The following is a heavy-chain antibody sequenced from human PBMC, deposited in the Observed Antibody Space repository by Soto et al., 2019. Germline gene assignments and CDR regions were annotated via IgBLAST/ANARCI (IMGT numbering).Heavy chain of an antibody. CDR1: GGSISSGGYY. J-gene: IGHJ4*02. Sequence: TLSLTCTVSGGSISSGGYYWSWIRQHPGKGLEWIGYIYYSGSTYYNPSLKSRVTISVDTSKNQFSLKLSSVTAADTAVYYCARDNVVTARNYFDYWGQGTLVTVSS. CDR3: ARDNVVTARNYFDY. D-gene: IGHD2-21*02. CDR2: IYYSGST. V-gene: IGHV4-31*03.